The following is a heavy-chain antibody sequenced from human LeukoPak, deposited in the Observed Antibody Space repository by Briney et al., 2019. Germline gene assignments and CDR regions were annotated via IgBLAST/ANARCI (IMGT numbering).Heavy chain of an antibody. CDR1: GFTFSDYY. D-gene: IGHD6-13*01. Sequence: PGGSLRLSCAASGFTFSDYYMSWIRQAPGKGLEWISYISSSSSIIYYADSVKGRFTISRDNAKSSLYLQMNSLTAEDTAVYYCVRDHTRLGYSSIWHYFYSWGQGTLVIVSS. CDR3: VRDHTRLGYSSIWHYFYS. V-gene: IGHV3-11*01. CDR2: ISSSSSII. J-gene: IGHJ4*02.